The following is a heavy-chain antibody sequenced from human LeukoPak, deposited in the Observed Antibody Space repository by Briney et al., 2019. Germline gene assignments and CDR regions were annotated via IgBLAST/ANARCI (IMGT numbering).Heavy chain of an antibody. V-gene: IGHV3-30*04. D-gene: IGHD3-22*01. CDR2: ISFDGSNK. J-gene: IGHJ4*02. CDR1: GFTFSNYA. Sequence: PGRSLRLSRAASGFTFSNYAMHWVRQAPGKGLEWVAVISFDGSNKYYADSVKGRVTISRDNSKNTLYLQMNSLRAEDTAVYFCARDRDSSGYYSLFGYWGQGTLVTVSS. CDR3: ARDRDSSGYYSLFGY.